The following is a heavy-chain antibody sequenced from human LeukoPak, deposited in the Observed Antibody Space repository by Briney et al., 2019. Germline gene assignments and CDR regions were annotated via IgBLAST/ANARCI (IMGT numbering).Heavy chain of an antibody. D-gene: IGHD6-13*01. V-gene: IGHV4-34*01. CDR3: ARGKGRAAAGPYDY. CDR1: GGSFSGYY. CDR2: INHSGST. J-gene: IGHJ4*02. Sequence: SETLSFTCAVYGGSFSGYYWSWIRQPPGKGLEWIGEINHSGSTNYNPSLKSRVTISVDTSKNQFSLKLSSVTAADTAVYYCARGKGRAAAGPYDYWGQGTLVTVSS.